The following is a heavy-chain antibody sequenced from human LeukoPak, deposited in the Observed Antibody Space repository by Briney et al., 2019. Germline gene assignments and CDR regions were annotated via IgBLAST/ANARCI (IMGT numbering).Heavy chain of an antibody. D-gene: IGHD3-10*01. CDR3: ARTPWFGELLYNWFDP. J-gene: IGHJ5*02. CDR2: IHYSGST. Sequence: SETLSLTCTVSGGSISSHYWSWIRQPPGKGLEWVGYIHYSGSTNYNPSLKSRVTISVDTSKNQFSLKLSSVTAADTAVYYCARTPWFGELLYNWFDPWGQGTLVTVSS. V-gene: IGHV4-59*11. CDR1: GGSISSHY.